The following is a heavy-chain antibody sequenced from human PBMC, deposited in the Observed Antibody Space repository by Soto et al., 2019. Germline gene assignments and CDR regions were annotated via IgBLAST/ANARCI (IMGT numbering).Heavy chain of an antibody. J-gene: IGHJ4*02. CDR1: GFTFSSYD. Sequence: EVQLVESGGGLVQPGGSLRLSCAASGFTFSSYDMHWVRQATGKGLEWVSAIGTAGDTYYPGSVKGRFTISRENAKNSLYLQMNSQRAEDTAVYYCARGRYNWNDGWYYFDYWGQGTLVTVSS. D-gene: IGHD1-1*01. CDR2: IGTAGDT. V-gene: IGHV3-13*01. CDR3: ARGRYNWNDGWYYFDY.